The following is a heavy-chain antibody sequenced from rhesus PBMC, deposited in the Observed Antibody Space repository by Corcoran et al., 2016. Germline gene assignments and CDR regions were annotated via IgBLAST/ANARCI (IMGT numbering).Heavy chain of an antibody. Sequence: QVQLQESGPGVVKPSETLSLTCAVSGGSISGGYDWSWIRQPPGKGLEWIGYFYGNSASTNYNPSLKNRVTISKDTSKNQFSLKLSSVTAADTAVYYCARVYGSSYLGSFDYWGQGVLVTVSS. CDR1: GGSISGGYD. CDR3: ARVYGSSYLGSFDY. V-gene: IGHV4-76*01. D-gene: IGHD4-29*01. J-gene: IGHJ4*01. CDR2: FYGNSAST.